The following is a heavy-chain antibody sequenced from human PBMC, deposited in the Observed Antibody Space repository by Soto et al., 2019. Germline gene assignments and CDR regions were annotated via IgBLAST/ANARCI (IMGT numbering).Heavy chain of an antibody. CDR3: ARRQCSGGYYNWFDP. D-gene: IGHD2-15*01. Sequence: GESLKISCKGSGYSFTDYWIGWVRQMPGKGPEWMGIIYPGDSDTRYSPSFEGQVTISADKSISIAYLQWSSLKASDSAIYYCARRQCSGGYYNWFDPWGQGTLVTVSS. CDR1: GYSFTDYW. V-gene: IGHV5-51*01. CDR2: IYPGDSDT. J-gene: IGHJ5*02.